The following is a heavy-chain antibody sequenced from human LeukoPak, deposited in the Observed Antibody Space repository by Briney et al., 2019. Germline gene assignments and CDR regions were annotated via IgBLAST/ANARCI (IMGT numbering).Heavy chain of an antibody. V-gene: IGHV3-30*04. J-gene: IGHJ3*02. Sequence: TGGSLRLSCEASGFTFSTYEMHWVRQAPGKGLEWVAVISYDGSSKYYADSVKGRFTISRDNSKNTLYMEMNSLRTEDMAVYYCARDKDCRSTTCFNTFDIGGQETMVSVSS. CDR1: GFTFSTYE. CDR3: ARDKDCRSTTCFNTFDI. D-gene: IGHD2-2*01. CDR2: ISYDGSSK.